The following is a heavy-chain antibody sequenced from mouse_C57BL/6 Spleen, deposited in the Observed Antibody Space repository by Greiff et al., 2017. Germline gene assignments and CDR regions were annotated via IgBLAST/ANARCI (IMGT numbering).Heavy chain of an antibody. CDR1: GYSFTSYG. J-gene: IGHJ3*01. CDR3: ATYDYGTWFAY. Sequence: VQLQESGPGLVAPSQCLSITCTVSGYSFTSYGVSWVRQPPGKGLEWLGGIWGDGSTNHHTALISRLSISKEDSKSQVFLMLNSLRTDDTAPYYCATYDYGTWFAYWGQGTLVTVSA. D-gene: IGHD2-4*01. V-gene: IGHV2-3*01. CDR2: IWGDGST.